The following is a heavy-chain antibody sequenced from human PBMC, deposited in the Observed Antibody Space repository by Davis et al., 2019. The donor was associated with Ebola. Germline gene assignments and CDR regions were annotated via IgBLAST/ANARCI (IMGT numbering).Heavy chain of an antibody. CDR3: ARGPRVWYSYGHLHDY. Sequence: PGGSLSLSCAASGFTFSSYSMNWVRQAPGKGLEWVSSISSSSSYIYYADSVKGRFTISRDNAKNSLYLQMNSLRAEDTAVYYCARGPRVWYSYGHLHDYWGQGTLVTVSS. D-gene: IGHD5-18*01. J-gene: IGHJ4*02. CDR2: ISSSSSYI. V-gene: IGHV3-21*01. CDR1: GFTFSSYS.